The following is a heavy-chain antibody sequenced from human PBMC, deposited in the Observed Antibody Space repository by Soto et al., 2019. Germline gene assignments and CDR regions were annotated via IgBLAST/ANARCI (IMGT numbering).Heavy chain of an antibody. CDR1: GYTFTGYY. V-gene: IGHV1-2*02. D-gene: IGHD3-3*01. CDR2: INPNSGGT. J-gene: IGHJ4*02. CDR3: ARDTQRFLELLDY. Sequence: ASVKVSCKASGYTFTGYYMHWVRQAPGQGLEWMGWINPNSGGTNYAQKFQGRVTMTRDTSISTAYMELSRLRSDDTAVYYCARDTQRFLELLDYWGQGTLVTVYS.